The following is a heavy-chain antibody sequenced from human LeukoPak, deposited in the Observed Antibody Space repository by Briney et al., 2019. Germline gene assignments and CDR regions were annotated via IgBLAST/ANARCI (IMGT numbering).Heavy chain of an antibody. CDR1: GFTFSSYA. CDR3: AKSGNPSIVVVPAATLILDY. CDR2: ISGSGGST. D-gene: IGHD2-2*01. Sequence: PGGSLRLSCAASGFTFSSYAMSWVRQAPGKGLEWVSAISGSGGSTYYADSVKGRFTISRDNSKNTLYLQMNSLRAEDTAVYYCAKSGNPSIVVVPAATLILDYWGQGTLVTVSS. J-gene: IGHJ4*02. V-gene: IGHV3-23*01.